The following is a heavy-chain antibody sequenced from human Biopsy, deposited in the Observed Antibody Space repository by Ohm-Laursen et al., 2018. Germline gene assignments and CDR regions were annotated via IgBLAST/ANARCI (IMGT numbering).Heavy chain of an antibody. CDR2: IWYDGSNK. Sequence: SLRLSCTASGFTFSSYGMHWVRQAPGKGLEWVAAIWYDGSNKNYADSVKGRFTISRDNSKNTLYLQMNSLRSEDTAVYFCARGYSRRVSIFEASIYWFDTWGQGTLVTVSS. CDR3: ARGYSRRVSIFEASIYWFDT. CDR1: GFTFSSYG. D-gene: IGHD3-10*01. V-gene: IGHV3-33*01. J-gene: IGHJ5*02.